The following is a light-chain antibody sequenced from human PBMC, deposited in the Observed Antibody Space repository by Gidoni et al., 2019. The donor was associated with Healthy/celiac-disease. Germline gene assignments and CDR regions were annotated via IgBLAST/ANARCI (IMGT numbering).Light chain of an antibody. Sequence: YELTQPPSVSVSPGHTARNTCAGDALPKQYAYWYPQKPGQAPVRVIYKDGEKPSGIPRRFSGSSSGTTVTLTISGVQAEDEDDYYCQSADSSGTYPDVVFGGGTKLTVL. CDR3: QSADSSGTYPDVV. J-gene: IGLJ2*01. CDR1: ALPKQY. CDR2: KDG. V-gene: IGLV3-25*03.